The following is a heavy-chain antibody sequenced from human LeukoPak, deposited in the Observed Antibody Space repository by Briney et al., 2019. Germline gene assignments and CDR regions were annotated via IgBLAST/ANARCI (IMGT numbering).Heavy chain of an antibody. CDR2: ISSSSSYI. J-gene: IGHJ4*02. Sequence: PGGSLRLSCAASGFTFSSYSMNWVRQAPGKGLGWVSSISSSSSYIHYADSVKGRFTISRDNAKNSLYLQMNSLRAEDTAVYYCARARTAMVTNFNYWGQGTLVTVSS. CDR3: ARARTAMVTNFNY. V-gene: IGHV3-21*01. D-gene: IGHD5-18*01. CDR1: GFTFSSYS.